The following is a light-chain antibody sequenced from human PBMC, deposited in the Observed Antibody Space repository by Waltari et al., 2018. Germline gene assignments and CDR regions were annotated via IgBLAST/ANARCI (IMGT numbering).Light chain of an antibody. CDR2: GVS. Sequence: QSAPTQPPSVSGSPGQSDTISCIGSSSDVGGYNYVSWYQQHPGKVPKLMIYGVSNRPSGVSDRFSGSKSGNTASLTISGLQAEDEADYYCCSYTTSSTLVFGGGTRLTVL. V-gene: IGLV2-14*01. CDR3: CSYTTSSTLV. J-gene: IGLJ2*01. CDR1: SSDVGGYNY.